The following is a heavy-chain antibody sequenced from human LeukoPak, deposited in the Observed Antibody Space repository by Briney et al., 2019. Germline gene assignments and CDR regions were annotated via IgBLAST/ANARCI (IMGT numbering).Heavy chain of an antibody. Sequence: GGSLRLSCAASGFTFSSSAMHWVRQAPGKGPEWVAVISNDGNYKSYADSVRGRFTISRDNSKNTLCLQMNSLRPEDTALYYCARGFRDYGDYSYYFDYWGQGTLVTVSS. V-gene: IGHV3-30-3*01. CDR3: ARGFRDYGDYSYYFDY. CDR2: ISNDGNYK. J-gene: IGHJ4*02. D-gene: IGHD4-17*01. CDR1: GFTFSSSA.